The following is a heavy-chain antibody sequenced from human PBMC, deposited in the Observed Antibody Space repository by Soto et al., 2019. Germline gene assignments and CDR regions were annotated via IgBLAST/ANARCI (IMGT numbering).Heavy chain of an antibody. Sequence: QVQLVESGGGVVKPGKSLRLSCAASGFTFNTYGMHWVRQAPGKGPEWVAVISNDGSIKYYADSVKGRFTISRDNSKNTLYLQMNSLRAEDTAVYYCANWNYPQSDWGQGTLVTVSS. J-gene: IGHJ4*02. V-gene: IGHV3-30*18. CDR2: ISNDGSIK. CDR3: ANWNYPQSD. CDR1: GFTFNTYG. D-gene: IGHD1-7*01.